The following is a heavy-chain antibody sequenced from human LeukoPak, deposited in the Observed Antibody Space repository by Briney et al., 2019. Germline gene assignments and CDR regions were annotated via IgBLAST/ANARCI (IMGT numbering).Heavy chain of an antibody. D-gene: IGHD2-21*02. CDR3: ARDHIIVVVTATHFDY. J-gene: IGHJ4*02. CDR1: GFTFSSYW. V-gene: IGHV3-7*04. CDR2: IKQDGSEK. Sequence: QPGGSLRLSCAASGFTFSSYWMSWVRQAPGKGLEWVANIKQDGSEKYYVDSVKGRFTISRDNAKNSLYLQMNSLRAEDTAVYYCARDHIIVVVTATHFDYWSQGTLVTVSS.